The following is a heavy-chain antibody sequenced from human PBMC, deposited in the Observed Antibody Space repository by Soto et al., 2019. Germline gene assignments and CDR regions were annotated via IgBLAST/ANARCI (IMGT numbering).Heavy chain of an antibody. D-gene: IGHD3-22*01. CDR2: IYYSEST. Sequence: SETLSLTCIVSGGSISSYYWSWIRQPPGKGLEWIGYIYYSESTNYNPSLKSRVTISVDTSKNQFSLRLSSVTAADTAVYYCARAPSTMIVVDTDYYFDYWGQGTLVTVSS. CDR3: ARAPSTMIVVDTDYYFDY. V-gene: IGHV4-59*01. CDR1: GGSISSYY. J-gene: IGHJ4*02.